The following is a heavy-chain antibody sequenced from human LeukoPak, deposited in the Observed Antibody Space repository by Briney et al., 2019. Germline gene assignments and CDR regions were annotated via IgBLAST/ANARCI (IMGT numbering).Heavy chain of an antibody. CDR1: GGPFSSYA. D-gene: IGHD4-17*01. CDR2: IIPIFGTA. V-gene: IGHV1-69*01. Sequence: SVKVSCKASGGPFSSYAISWVRQAPGPGLEWMGGIIPIFGTANYAQKLQGRVTITADESTSTAYMELSSLRSEDTAVYYCARTGSTVYAFDIWGQGTMVTVSS. J-gene: IGHJ3*02. CDR3: ARTGSTVYAFDI.